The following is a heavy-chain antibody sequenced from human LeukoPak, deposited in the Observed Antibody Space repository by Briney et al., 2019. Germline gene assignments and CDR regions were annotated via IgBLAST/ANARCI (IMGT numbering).Heavy chain of an antibody. CDR2: IYYSGST. V-gene: IGHV4-59*08. D-gene: IGHD3-22*01. CDR3: ASYDSSGYRLDY. CDR1: GGSISSYY. J-gene: IGHJ4*02. Sequence: KPSETLSLTCTVSGGSISSYYWSWIRQPPGKGLEWIGYIYYSGSTYYNPSLKSRVTISVDTSKNQFSLKLSSVTAADTAVYYCASYDSSGYRLDYWGQGTLVTVSS.